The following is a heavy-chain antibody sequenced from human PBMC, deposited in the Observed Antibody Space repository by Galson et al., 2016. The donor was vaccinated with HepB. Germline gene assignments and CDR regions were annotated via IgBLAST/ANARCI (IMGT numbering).Heavy chain of an antibody. D-gene: IGHD4-11*01. Sequence: SLRLSCAASGFTFNAYAMTWVRQAPGKGLEWVSSIGSSGGNTYAADSVKGRFTVSGDNSRDTLYLQMDRLRAEDTAIYFCVKDGYDYIAPLDVWGDGTVVTVSS. CDR3: VKDGYDYIAPLDV. CDR1: GFTFNAYA. CDR2: IGSSGGNT. V-gene: IGHV3-23*01. J-gene: IGHJ3*01.